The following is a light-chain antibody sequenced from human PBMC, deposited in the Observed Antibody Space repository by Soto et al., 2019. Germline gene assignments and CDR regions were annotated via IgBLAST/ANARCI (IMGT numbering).Light chain of an antibody. CDR2: DAS. Sequence: DIQMTQSPSSVSASVGDRVTITCRASQAIGSWLAWYQQKPGKAPQLLVYDASTLQSGVPSRFSGSGYATDFTLTISSLQPEDFGPYHCQQTNSFPFTFGPGTTVDSK. J-gene: IGKJ3*01. V-gene: IGKV1-12*01. CDR1: QAIGSW. CDR3: QQTNSFPFT.